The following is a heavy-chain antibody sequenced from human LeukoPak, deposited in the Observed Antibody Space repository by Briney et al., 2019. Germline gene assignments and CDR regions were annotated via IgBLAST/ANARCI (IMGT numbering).Heavy chain of an antibody. V-gene: IGHV3-53*01. D-gene: IGHD3-10*01. CDR3: TSGTYYSPFDY. CDR1: GFTVSSKY. J-gene: IGHJ4*02. Sequence: PGGSLRLSCAASGFTVSSKYMSWVRQAPGKGLEWVSIIYSGGSTNYADSVQGRFTISRDSPKNTLYLQMNSLRGEDTAVYYCTSGTYYSPFDYWGQGTLVTVSS. CDR2: IYSGGST.